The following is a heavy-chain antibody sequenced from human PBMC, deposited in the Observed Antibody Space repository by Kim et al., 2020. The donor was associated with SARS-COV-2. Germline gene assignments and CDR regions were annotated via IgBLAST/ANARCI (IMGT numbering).Heavy chain of an antibody. J-gene: IGHJ4*02. Sequence: TNYNPSLKSRVTISVDTSKNQFSLKLSSVTAADTAVYYCARTQPSGSLDYWGQGTLVTVSS. CDR2: T. V-gene: IGHV4-59*01. CDR3: ARTQPSGSLDY. D-gene: IGHD3-10*01.